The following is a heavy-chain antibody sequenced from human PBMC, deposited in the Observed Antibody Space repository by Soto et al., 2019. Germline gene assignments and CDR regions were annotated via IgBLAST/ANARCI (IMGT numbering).Heavy chain of an antibody. CDR3: ARELGLRSDYYFDY. D-gene: IGHD5-12*01. Sequence: GGSLRLSCAAYGFTFSSYGMHWVRQAPGKGLEWVAVISYDGSNKYYADSVKGRFTISRDNSKNTLYLQMNSLRAEDTAVYYCARELGLRSDYYFDYWGQGTLVTVSS. V-gene: IGHV3-30*03. CDR2: ISYDGSNK. J-gene: IGHJ4*02. CDR1: GFTFSSYG.